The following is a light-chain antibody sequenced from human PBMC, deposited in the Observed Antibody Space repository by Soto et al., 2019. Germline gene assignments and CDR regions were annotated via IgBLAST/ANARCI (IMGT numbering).Light chain of an antibody. J-gene: IGLJ1*01. V-gene: IGLV2-14*01. CDR2: DVS. Sequence: QSALTQRASGSGSPGQSITVSCTGTTSDVGRYNYVSWYQQHPGKAPKLIIYDVSNRPSGVSNRFSGSKSGNTASLTISGLQAEDEADYYCNSYTSSSTYVFGTGTKVTVL. CDR3: NSYTSSSTYV. CDR1: TSDVGRYNY.